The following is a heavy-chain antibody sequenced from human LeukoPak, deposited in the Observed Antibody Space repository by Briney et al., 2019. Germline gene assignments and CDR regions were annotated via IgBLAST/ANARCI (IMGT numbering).Heavy chain of an antibody. V-gene: IGHV3-53*01. CDR3: AREVGSGSYNYFDY. Sequence: GGSLRLSCAASGFTVSSNYMSWVRQAPGKGLEWVSVIYSGGCTYYADSVKGRFTISRDNSKNTLYLQMNSLRAEDTAVYYCAREVGSGSYNYFDYWGQGTLVTVSS. CDR2: IYSGGCT. D-gene: IGHD3-10*01. CDR1: GFTVSSNY. J-gene: IGHJ4*02.